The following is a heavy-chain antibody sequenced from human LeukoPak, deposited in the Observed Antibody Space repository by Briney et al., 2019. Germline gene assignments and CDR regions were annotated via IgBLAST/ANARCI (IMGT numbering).Heavy chain of an antibody. V-gene: IGHV3-20*01. CDR1: GITFADYG. CDR3: ARSLSAAGDKERYYYYYMAA. Sequence: GGSLRLSCTASGITFADYGMSWGRQAPGKGLEWFSGFNWDAGIPGYAHSVKGRYTISRDNATTSLYLHMTSLRAEDTALFNCARSLSAAGDKERYYYYYMAAWGKGPTLTV. D-gene: IGHD6-13*01. J-gene: IGHJ6*03. CDR2: FNWDAGIP.